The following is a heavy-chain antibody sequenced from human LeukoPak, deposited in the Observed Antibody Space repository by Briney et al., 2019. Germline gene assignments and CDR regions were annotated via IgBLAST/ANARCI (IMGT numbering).Heavy chain of an antibody. J-gene: IGHJ3*02. D-gene: IGHD1-26*01. Sequence: SQTLSLTCTVSGGSISSGGYYWSWIRQHPGKGLEWIGYIYYSGSTYYNPSLKSRVAILVDTSKNQFSLKLSSVTAADTAVYYCASHQWELPTPGAFDIWGQGTMVTVSS. CDR2: IYYSGST. CDR3: ASHQWELPTPGAFDI. V-gene: IGHV4-31*03. CDR1: GGSISSGGYY.